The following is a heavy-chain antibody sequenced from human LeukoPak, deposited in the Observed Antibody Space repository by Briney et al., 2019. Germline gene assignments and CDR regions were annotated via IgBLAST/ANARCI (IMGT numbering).Heavy chain of an antibody. CDR2: INPNSGAT. V-gene: IGHV1-2*02. Sequence: AASVKVSCKASGGTFSSYAISWVRQAPGQGLEWMGWINPNSGATNYAQKFQGRVTMTRDTSISTAYMELSRLRSDDTAVYYCARGGGSYDYWGQGTLVTVSS. J-gene: IGHJ4*02. CDR3: ARGGGSYDY. CDR1: GGTFSSYA. D-gene: IGHD1-26*01.